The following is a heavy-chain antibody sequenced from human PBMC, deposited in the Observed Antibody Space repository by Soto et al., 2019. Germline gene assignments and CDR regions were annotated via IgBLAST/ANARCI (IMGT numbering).Heavy chain of an antibody. CDR3: GHSGRYRIIDY. D-gene: IGHD1-20*01. V-gene: IGHV2-5*02. Sequence: QITLKESGPTLVKPTQTLTLTCTFSGFSLSSSGVGVGWIRQPPGKALEWLAVIYWDDDKRYSPSLKSRLTITKDTPKNHVVLTMTNMDPVDTATYYCGHSGRYRIIDYWGQGPLVTVSS. CDR1: GFSLSSSGVG. J-gene: IGHJ4*02. CDR2: IYWDDDK.